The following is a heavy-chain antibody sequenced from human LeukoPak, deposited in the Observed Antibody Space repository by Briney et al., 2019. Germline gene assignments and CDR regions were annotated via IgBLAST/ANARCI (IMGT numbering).Heavy chain of an antibody. CDR3: ASPGGGDYYNS. CDR2: IYTGGST. J-gene: IGHJ4*02. Sequence: GGSPRLSCAASGLTVSSIYMSWVRQAPGKGLEWVSVIYTGGSTYYADSVKGRFTISRDNSKSTLYLQMNSLRAEDTAVYYCASPGGGDYYNSWGQGTLVTVSS. V-gene: IGHV3-53*01. CDR1: GLTVSSIY. D-gene: IGHD3-10*01.